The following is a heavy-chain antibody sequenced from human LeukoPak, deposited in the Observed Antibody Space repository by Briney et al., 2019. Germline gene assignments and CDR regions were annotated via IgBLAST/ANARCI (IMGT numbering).Heavy chain of an antibody. CDR2: IYYSGST. D-gene: IGHD5-18*01. J-gene: IGHJ4*02. Sequence: PSETLSLTCTVSGGSISSYYWSWIRQPPGKGLEWIGYIYYSGSTNYNPSLRSRVTISVDTSKNQFSLKLNSVTAADTAVYYCASTRYSYGYPPDYWGQGTLVTVSS. CDR1: GGSISSYY. V-gene: IGHV4-59*01. CDR3: ASTRYSYGYPPDY.